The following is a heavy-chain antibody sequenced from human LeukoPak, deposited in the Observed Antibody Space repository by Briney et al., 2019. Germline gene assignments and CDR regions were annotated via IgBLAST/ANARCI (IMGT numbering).Heavy chain of an antibody. CDR3: ARARYDYGYWYFDL. V-gene: IGHV3-48*04. CDR2: ISGSSSTI. D-gene: IGHD4-17*01. J-gene: IGHJ2*01. Sequence: PGGSLRLSCAASGFTFHSYSMNWVRQAPGKGLEWVSYISGSSSTIYYADSVKGRFTISRDNAKDSLYLQMNSLRAEDTALYYCARARYDYGYWYFDLRGRGTLVTVSS. CDR1: GFTFHSYS.